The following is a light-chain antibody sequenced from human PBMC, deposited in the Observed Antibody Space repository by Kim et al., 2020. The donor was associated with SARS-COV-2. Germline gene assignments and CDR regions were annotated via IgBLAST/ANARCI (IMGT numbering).Light chain of an antibody. CDR1: SLRSYY. V-gene: IGLV3-19*01. J-gene: IGLJ3*02. CDR2: GQN. CDR3: NSRDSSGNHWV. Sequence: ALGQTVRITCQGGSLRSYYASWYQQKPGQAPVLVIYGQNNRPSGIPDRFSGSSSGNTASLTITGAQAEDEADYYCNSRDSSGNHWVFGGGTQLTVL.